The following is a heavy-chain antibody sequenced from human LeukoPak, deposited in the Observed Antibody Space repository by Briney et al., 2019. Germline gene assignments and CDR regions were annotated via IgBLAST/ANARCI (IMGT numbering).Heavy chain of an antibody. CDR2: IYYSGST. J-gene: IGHJ4*02. D-gene: IGHD6-19*01. Sequence: SETLSLTCTVSGYSISSGYFWGWIRQPPGKGLEWIGYIYYSGSTNYNPSLKSRVTISVDSSKNQFSLKLNSVTAADTAVYYCARTAVAGPTEYYFDYWGQGTLVTVSS. CDR3: ARTAVAGPTEYYFDY. CDR1: GYSISSGYF. V-gene: IGHV4-38-2*02.